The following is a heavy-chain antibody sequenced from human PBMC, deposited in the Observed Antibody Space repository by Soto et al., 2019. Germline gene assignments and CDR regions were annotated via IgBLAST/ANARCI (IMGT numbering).Heavy chain of an antibody. D-gene: IGHD2-15*01. CDR3: AKDGVDHNSVWDPFDI. CDR2: MGGANGDT. Sequence: GSLRLSCAASGFIFSDYAMSWVRQAPGEGLEWVAGMGGANGDTYYAESVRGRFAIFRDNSKSTLFLQLNSLRAEDTAVYFCAKDGVDHNSVWDPFDIWGQGTLVTVSS. V-gene: IGHV3-23*01. J-gene: IGHJ3*02. CDR1: GFIFSDYA.